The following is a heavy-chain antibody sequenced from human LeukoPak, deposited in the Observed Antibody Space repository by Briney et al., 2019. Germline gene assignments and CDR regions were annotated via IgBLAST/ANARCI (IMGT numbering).Heavy chain of an antibody. J-gene: IGHJ4*02. CDR1: GGSISSYY. V-gene: IGHV4-59*01. Sequence: SETLSLTCTVSGGSISSYYWSWIRQPPGKGLEWIGYIYYSGSTNYNPSLKSRVTISVDTSKIQFSLKLSSVTAADTAVYYCANSLSGRTYFDYWGQGTLVTVSS. CDR2: IYYSGST. CDR3: ANSLSGRTYFDY. D-gene: IGHD3-3*01.